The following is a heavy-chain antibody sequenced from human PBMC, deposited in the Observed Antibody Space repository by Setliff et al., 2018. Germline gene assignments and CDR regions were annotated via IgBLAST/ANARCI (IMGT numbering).Heavy chain of an antibody. CDR2: IFTTGDT. CDR3: ARQEDDSSGYYSTD. Sequence: SETLSLTCTVSVGSIRSPGYYWNWIRQPAGKGLEWIGRIFTTGDTSYNPSLQSRVTISLDKSKSQFSLKLSSVTVADTAVYYCARQEDDSSGYYSTDWGQGTLVTVSS. V-gene: IGHV4-61*02. CDR1: VGSIRSPGYY. J-gene: IGHJ4*02. D-gene: IGHD3-22*01.